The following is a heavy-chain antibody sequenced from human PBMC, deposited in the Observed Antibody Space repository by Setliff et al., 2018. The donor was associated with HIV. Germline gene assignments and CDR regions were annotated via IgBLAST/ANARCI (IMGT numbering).Heavy chain of an antibody. V-gene: IGHV3-21*01. CDR2: ISSSSSYI. CDR1: AFSFTDYY. J-gene: IGHJ3*02. Sequence: GGSLRLSCAASAFSFTDYYMNWVRQAPGKGLEWVSSISSSSSYIYYADSVKGRFTISRDNAKNSLYLQMNSLRAEDTAVYYCARFLSRNYYDSSAQGDAFDIWGQGTMVTVSS. D-gene: IGHD3-22*01. CDR3: ARFLSRNYYDSSAQGDAFDI.